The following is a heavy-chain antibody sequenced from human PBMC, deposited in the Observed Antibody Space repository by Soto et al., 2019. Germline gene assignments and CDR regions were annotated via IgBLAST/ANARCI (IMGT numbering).Heavy chain of an antibody. CDR2: IYFSGTT. CDR3: ARRDRSGFSYWLDT. J-gene: IGHJ5*02. Sequence: QVQLQESGPGLVKPSQTLSLTCTVSGGSISSGDYYWSWIRQHPGQGLEWIGTIYFSGTTYYNPSLKSRVTISVDTSKNQFSLNLSSVTAADTAVYYCARRDRSGFSYWLDTWGQGTLVTVSS. D-gene: IGHD3-22*01. V-gene: IGHV4-31*03. CDR1: GGSISSGDYY.